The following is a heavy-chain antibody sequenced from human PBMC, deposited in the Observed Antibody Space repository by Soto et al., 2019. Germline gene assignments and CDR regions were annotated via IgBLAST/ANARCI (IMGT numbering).Heavy chain of an antibody. J-gene: IGHJ4*01. D-gene: IGHD2-2*01. CDR2: ISGSGGRS. Sequence: EVQMLDSGGGLVQPGGSLRLSCAAAGFTFSNYAMTGVRQGPGKGLEWVSGISGSGGRSYYADSVKGRFTISRDNYKSTLYLQMISLRAEDTAVYYCANASFGWSSAQPYYFDYWGHGTLVSVSS. CDR3: ANASFGWSSAQPYYFDY. V-gene: IGHV3-23*01. CDR1: GFTFSNYA.